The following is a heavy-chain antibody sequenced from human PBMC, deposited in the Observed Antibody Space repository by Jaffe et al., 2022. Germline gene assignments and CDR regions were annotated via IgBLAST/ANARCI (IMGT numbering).Heavy chain of an antibody. D-gene: IGHD3-10*01. J-gene: IGHJ4*02. V-gene: IGHV1-3*04. CDR2: INTANGNT. Sequence: QVQLVQSGAEVKKPGASVKVSCKASGYTFTDYIIHWVRQAPGQRLEWMGWINTANGNTKYSQKFQGRVTITRDTSASTAYVELSSLFSEDTAVYYCARGGSPTGVFYFDFWGQGTLVTVSS. CDR1: GYTFTDYI. CDR3: ARGGSPTGVFYFDF.